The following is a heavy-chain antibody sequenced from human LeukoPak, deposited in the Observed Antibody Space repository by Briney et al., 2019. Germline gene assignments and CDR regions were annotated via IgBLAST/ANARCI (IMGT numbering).Heavy chain of an antibody. CDR1: GCTFSSYA. D-gene: IGHD6-13*01. V-gene: IGHV1-69*04. Sequence: SVKVSCKASGCTFSSYAISWVRQAPGQGLEWMGRIIPIFGIANYAQKFHGRVTITADKSTSTAYMELSSLRSEDTAVYYCAREQQLDYYYYYGMDVWGQGTTVTVSS. CDR2: IIPIFGIA. CDR3: AREQQLDYYYYYGMDV. J-gene: IGHJ6*02.